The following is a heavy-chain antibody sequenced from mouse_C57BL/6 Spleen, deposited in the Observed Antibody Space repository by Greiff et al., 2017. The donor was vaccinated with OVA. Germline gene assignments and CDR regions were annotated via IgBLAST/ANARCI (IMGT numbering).Heavy chain of an antibody. D-gene: IGHD1-1*01. J-gene: IGHJ1*03. CDR2: IDPETGGT. CDR3: TRRGYYGREGYFDV. Sequence: QVQLKESGAELVRPGASVTLSCKASGYTFTDYEMHWVKQTPVHGLEWIGAIDPETGGTAYNQKFKGKAILTADKSSSTAYMELRSLTSEDSAVYYCTRRGYYGREGYFDVWGTGTTVTVSS. CDR1: GYTFTDYE. V-gene: IGHV1-15*01.